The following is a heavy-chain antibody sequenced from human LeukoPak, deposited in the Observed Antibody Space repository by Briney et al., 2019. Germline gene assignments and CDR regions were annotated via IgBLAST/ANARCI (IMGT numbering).Heavy chain of an antibody. CDR2: ISYDGSNK. Sequence: GGSLRLSCAASGFTFSSYAMHWVRQAPGKGLEWVAVISYDGSNKYYADSVKGRFTISRDNSKNTLYLQMNSLRAEDTAVYYCARDRILWSHSFDIWGQGTMVTVSS. D-gene: IGHD2-21*01. CDR3: ARDRILWSHSFDI. V-gene: IGHV3-30-3*01. CDR1: GFTFSSYA. J-gene: IGHJ3*02.